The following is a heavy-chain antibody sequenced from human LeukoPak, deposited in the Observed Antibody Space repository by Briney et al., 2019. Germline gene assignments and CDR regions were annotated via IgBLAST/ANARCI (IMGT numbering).Heavy chain of an antibody. CDR2: IYYSGST. J-gene: IGHJ4*02. CDR1: GGSISSYY. CDR3: ARGYTAHVDY. Sequence: SETLSLTCTVPGGSISSYYWSWIRQPPGKGLEWIGYIYYSGSTNYNPSLKSRVTISVDTSKNQFSLKLSSVTAADTAVYYCARGYTAHVDYWGQGTLVTVSS. V-gene: IGHV4-59*01. D-gene: IGHD2-2*02.